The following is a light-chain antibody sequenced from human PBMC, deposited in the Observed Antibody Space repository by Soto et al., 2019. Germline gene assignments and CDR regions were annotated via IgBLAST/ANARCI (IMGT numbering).Light chain of an antibody. CDR1: QGISSW. Sequence: DIQMTQSPSSVSASVGDRVTITFRASQGISSWLAWYQQKPGKAPKVLIYDASSLGSGVPSRFSGSGSGTEFTLTISSLQPDDFATYFCQQYQTYSTFGQGTRLEIK. V-gene: IGKV1-5*01. CDR3: QQYQTYST. CDR2: DAS. J-gene: IGKJ5*01.